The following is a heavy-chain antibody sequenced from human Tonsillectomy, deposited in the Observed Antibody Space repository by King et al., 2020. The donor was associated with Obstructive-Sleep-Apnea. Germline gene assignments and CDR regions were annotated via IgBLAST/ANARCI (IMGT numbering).Heavy chain of an antibody. Sequence: VQLVESGGGLVQPGGSLRLSCAASGFTFSSYSMNWFRQAPGKGLEGVYYISSSSSTIYYADSVKGRFTISRDNAKNSLYLQMNSLRAEDTAVYYCAREQGVLRFLGYDYWGQGTLVTVSS. CDR1: GFTFSSYS. V-gene: IGHV3-48*04. J-gene: IGHJ4*02. CDR3: AREQGVLRFLGYDY. CDR2: ISSSSSTI. D-gene: IGHD3-3*01.